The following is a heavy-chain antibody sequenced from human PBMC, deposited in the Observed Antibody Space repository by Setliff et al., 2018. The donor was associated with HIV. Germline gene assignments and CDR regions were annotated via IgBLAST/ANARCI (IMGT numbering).Heavy chain of an antibody. CDR3: ARPGSSSYYYAMDV. CDR2: IYTTERI. D-gene: IGHD3-10*01. Sequence: SETLSLTCTVSGDFFSSDYYWGWIRQSPGKGLEWIATIYTTERISYNPSLRSRVTISVETSQNLFSLRLRSVTAADTGVYYCARPGSSSYYYAMDVWGLGTTVTVSS. V-gene: IGHV4-38-2*02. J-gene: IGHJ6*02. CDR1: GDFFSSDYY.